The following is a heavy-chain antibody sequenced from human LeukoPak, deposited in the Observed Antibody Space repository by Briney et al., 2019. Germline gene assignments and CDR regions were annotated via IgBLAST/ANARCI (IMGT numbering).Heavy chain of an antibody. J-gene: IGHJ4*02. V-gene: IGHV3-30*02. CDR3: AKTYGSGAFDY. D-gene: IGHD3-10*01. CDR1: GFTFSTYG. CDR2: IRHDGSNK. Sequence: GGSLRLSCAASGFTFSTYGMHWVRQTPGMGLEWVAFIRHDGSNKYYSDSVKGRFTISRDNSKNTLYLQMNSLRAEDTAVYYCAKTYGSGAFDYWGQGTLVTVSS.